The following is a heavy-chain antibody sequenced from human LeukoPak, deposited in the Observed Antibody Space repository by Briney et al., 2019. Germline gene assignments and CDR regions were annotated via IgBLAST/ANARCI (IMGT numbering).Heavy chain of an antibody. CDR1: GFTFSSHE. Sequence: GGSLRLSCAASGFTFSSHEMNWVRQAPGKGLEWVSYISTSGATIYYADSVKGRFTISRDNAKNSLYLQMNSLRAEDTAVYYCARESGRDGYNSQLFDYWGQGTLVTVSS. J-gene: IGHJ4*02. CDR3: ARESGRDGYNSQLFDY. CDR2: ISTSGATI. V-gene: IGHV3-48*03. D-gene: IGHD5-24*01.